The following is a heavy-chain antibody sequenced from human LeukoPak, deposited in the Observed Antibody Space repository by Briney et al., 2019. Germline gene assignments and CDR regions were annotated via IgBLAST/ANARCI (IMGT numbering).Heavy chain of an antibody. CDR2: IRNDASNK. CDR1: GFTFSDYG. D-gene: IGHD5-12*01. CDR3: AKGGYESNDPPRDALDI. V-gene: IGHV3-30*02. J-gene: IGHJ3*02. Sequence: GGSLRLSCAASGFTFSDYGMHWVRQAPGKWLEWVAFIRNDASNKYYADSVKGRFTISRDNSKNMLYVQMSSLRAEETAVYYCAKGGYESNDPPRDALDIWAKGQWSPSLQ.